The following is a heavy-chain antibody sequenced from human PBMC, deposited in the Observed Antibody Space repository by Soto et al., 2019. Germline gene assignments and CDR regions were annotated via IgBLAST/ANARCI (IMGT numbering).Heavy chain of an antibody. CDR3: ARHADSGTPPYAFDI. V-gene: IGHV4-39*01. J-gene: IGHJ3*02. CDR1: GGSISSGNYY. CDR2: IFYGRTT. Sequence: QLQLQESGPGLVKPSETLSLTCTVSGGSISSGNYYWGWIRQPPGKGLEWIGSIFYGRTTYYNPSLKSRVTISVDTSKNQFSLQLSSVTAADTAVYFCARHADSGTPPYAFDIWGQGTMVPVSS. D-gene: IGHD1-26*01.